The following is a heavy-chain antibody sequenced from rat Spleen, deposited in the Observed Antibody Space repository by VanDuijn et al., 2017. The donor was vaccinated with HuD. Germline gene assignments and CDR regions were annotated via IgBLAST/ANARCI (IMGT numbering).Heavy chain of an antibody. J-gene: IGHJ4*01. CDR1: GFTFSNYY. V-gene: IGHV5-27*01. CDR2: ISTGGGNT. CDR3: ATDGFYDGTYYAVYVMDA. Sequence: EVQVVDHGGGLVQPGRSLKLSCAASGFTFSNYYMAWVRQAPTKGLEWVAYISTGGGNTFYRGSVRGRFTISRDNAKNTQYLQMDSLRSEDTATYYCATDGFYDGTYYAVYVMDAWGQGASVTVSS. D-gene: IGHD1-12*02.